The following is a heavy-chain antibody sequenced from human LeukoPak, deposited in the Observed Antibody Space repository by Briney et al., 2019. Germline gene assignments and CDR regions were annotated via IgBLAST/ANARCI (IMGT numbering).Heavy chain of an antibody. CDR2: MRGKASSYAT. D-gene: IGHD5-18*01. Sequence: PGGSLRLSCAASGLTFSDSAMHWVRQASGKGLEWVGRMRGKASSYATAYGASVKGRFTISRDESEITAYLQRNTLKTEDTAVYYCIRDVDTAMRYGMNVWGQGTTVTVSS. V-gene: IGHV3-73*01. CDR3: IRDVDTAMRYGMNV. CDR1: GLTFSDSA. J-gene: IGHJ6*02.